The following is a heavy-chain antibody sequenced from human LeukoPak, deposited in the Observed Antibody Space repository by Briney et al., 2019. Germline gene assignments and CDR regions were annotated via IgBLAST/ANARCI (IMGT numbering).Heavy chain of an antibody. CDR3: AKPTYNYDCRGYWAFDI. V-gene: IGHV3-23*01. CDR1: GFTFSSYA. D-gene: IGHD3-22*01. CDR2: ISGSGGST. J-gene: IGHJ3*02. Sequence: GGSLRLSCAASGFTFSSYAMSWVRQAPGKGLEWVSAISGSGGSTYYADSVKGRFTISRDNSKNTLYLQMNSLRAEDTAVYYCAKPTYNYDCRGYWAFDIWGQGTMVTVSS.